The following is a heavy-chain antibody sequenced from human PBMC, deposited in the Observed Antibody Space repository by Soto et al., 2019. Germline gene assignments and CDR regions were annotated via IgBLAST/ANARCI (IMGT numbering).Heavy chain of an antibody. V-gene: IGHV5-51*01. CDR1: XYSFTDYW. D-gene: IGHD2-2*01. Sequence: GESLKISCEGSXYSFTDYWIAWVRQMPGKGLEWMGIIYPGDSDTRYSPSFHGQVTISADKSISTAYLQWSSLKASDTAMYYCARVAIPGLSYYYYYMDVWGKGTTVTVSS. CDR2: IYPGDSDT. J-gene: IGHJ6*03. CDR3: ARVAIPGLSYYYYYMDV.